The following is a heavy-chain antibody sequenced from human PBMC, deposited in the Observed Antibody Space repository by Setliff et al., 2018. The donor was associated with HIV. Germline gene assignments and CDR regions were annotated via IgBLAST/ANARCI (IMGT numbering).Heavy chain of an antibody. D-gene: IGHD2-8*02. CDR2: IQHSGRT. V-gene: IGHV4-34*01. J-gene: IGHJ6*03. Sequence: PSETLSLTCAVYGGSFSGYCWSWIRQPPGKGLEWIGEIQHSGRTNYNASLRGRVTTSVDTSKNQFSLRLSSVTAADTAVYYCARVSKTYWYSIPRDYYHHMDVWAKGTTVTVSS. CDR1: GGSFSGYC. CDR3: ARVSKTYWYSIPRDYYHHMDV.